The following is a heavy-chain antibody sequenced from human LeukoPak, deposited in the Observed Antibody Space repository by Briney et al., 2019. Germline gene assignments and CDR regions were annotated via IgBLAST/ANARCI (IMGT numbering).Heavy chain of an antibody. Sequence: SETLSLTCTVSGGSISNYYWSWIRQPPGKGLEWIGYIYYSGSTNYNPSLKSRVTISVDTSKNQFSLKLSSVTAADTAVYYCARDLPGANWYFDLWGRGTLVTVSS. CDR2: IYYSGST. CDR1: GGSISNYY. J-gene: IGHJ2*01. V-gene: IGHV4-59*01. CDR3: ARDLPGANWYFDL.